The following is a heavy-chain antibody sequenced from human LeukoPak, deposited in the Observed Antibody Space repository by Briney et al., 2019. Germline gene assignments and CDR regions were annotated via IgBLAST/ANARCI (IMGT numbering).Heavy chain of an antibody. V-gene: IGHV3-30*18. CDR1: GFTFSSYG. D-gene: IGHD6-13*01. Sequence: GGSLRLSCAASGFTFSSYGMHWVRQAPGKGLEWVAVISYDGSNKYYADSVKGRFTVSRGNSKNTLYLQMNSLRAEDTAVYYCAKRLSAAGTSLQYGMDVWGQGTTVTVSS. CDR3: AKRLSAAGTSLQYGMDV. J-gene: IGHJ6*02. CDR2: ISYDGSNK.